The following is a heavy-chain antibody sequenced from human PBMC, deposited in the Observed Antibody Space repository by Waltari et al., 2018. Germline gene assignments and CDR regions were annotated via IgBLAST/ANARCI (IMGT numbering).Heavy chain of an antibody. CDR3: AKISLHREGYS. CDR2: VFQSGSA. J-gene: IGHJ4*02. Sequence: QLQESGPGLVVSSGSLSLTCTVSGDSISSLSWWPWVREPPGKGLEWFGEVFQSGSANYSPSLKSRVTLSVDKSTNQFFLTLNSVTAADTAMYYCAKISLHREGYSWGQGTLVTV. CDR1: GDSISSLSW. V-gene: IGHV4-4*02. D-gene: IGHD2-15*01.